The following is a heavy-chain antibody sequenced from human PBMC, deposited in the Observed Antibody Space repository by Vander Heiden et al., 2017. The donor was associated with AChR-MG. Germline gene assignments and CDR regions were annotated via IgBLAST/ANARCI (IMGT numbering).Heavy chain of an antibody. Sequence: QVQLQESGPGLVKPSGTLSLTCAVSGGSISSSNWWSWVRQPPGKGLEWIGEIYHSGSTKYNPSRKSRVTISVDKSKNQVSMKLSSVTAADTAVYYCAKVVPAATMSGMIDYWGQGTLVTVSS. CDR3: AKVVPAATMSGMIDY. CDR2: IYHSGST. J-gene: IGHJ4*02. V-gene: IGHV4-4*02. CDR1: GGSISSSNW. D-gene: IGHD2-2*01.